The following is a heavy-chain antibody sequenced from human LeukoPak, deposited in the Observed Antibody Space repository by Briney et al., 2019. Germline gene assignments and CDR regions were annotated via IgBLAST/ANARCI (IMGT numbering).Heavy chain of an antibody. Sequence: PGGSLRLSCSASGFTVNSYNMNWVRQAPGKGLEWVALISYDGSNKYYADSVKGRFTISRDNSKDTLYLQMNSLRAEDTAVYYCAEGYYHDSSAYFPDFDYWGQGTLVTVSS. D-gene: IGHD3-22*01. J-gene: IGHJ4*02. CDR1: GFTVNSYN. CDR3: AEGYYHDSSAYFPDFDY. CDR2: ISYDGSNK. V-gene: IGHV3-30*18.